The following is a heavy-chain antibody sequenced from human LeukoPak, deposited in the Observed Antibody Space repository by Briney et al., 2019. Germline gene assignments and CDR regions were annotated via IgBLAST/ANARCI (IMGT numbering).Heavy chain of an antibody. CDR1: GFTFSSYW. Sequence: GGSLRLSCAASGFTFSSYWMHWVRQAPGKGLVWVSRINSDGSSTSYADSMKGRFTISRDNAKNTLYLQMNSLRAEDTAVYYCARVALRCLRGHYYGMDVWGKGTTVTVSS. CDR2: INSDGSST. CDR3: ARVALRCLRGHYYGMDV. V-gene: IGHV3-74*01. J-gene: IGHJ6*04. D-gene: IGHD3-3*01.